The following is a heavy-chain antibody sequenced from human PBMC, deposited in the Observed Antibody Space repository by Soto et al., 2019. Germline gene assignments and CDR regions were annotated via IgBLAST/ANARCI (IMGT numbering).Heavy chain of an antibody. Sequence: QITVKESGLTLVKPTETLTLTCTFSGFSLSSIGMGVGWIRQPPGKALEWLALIYWDDDKRYSPSLSSRLTITTDPSKNQVDLTMTNMDPVDTATYYCARLARGVYDLDRLWEKFDSWGQGTLVTVSS. CDR2: IYWDDDK. J-gene: IGHJ4*02. V-gene: IGHV2-5*02. CDR3: ARLARGVYDLDRLWEKFDS. D-gene: IGHD5-12*01. CDR1: GFSLSSIGMG.